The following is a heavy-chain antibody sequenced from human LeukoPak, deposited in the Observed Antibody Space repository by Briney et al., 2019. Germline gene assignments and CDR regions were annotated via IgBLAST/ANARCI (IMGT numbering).Heavy chain of an antibody. J-gene: IGHJ4*02. CDR1: EFTFSSYG. CDR3: AKDGQWLRLFDY. Sequence: GGSLRLSCAASEFTFSSYGILWVRQAPGKGVEGVAVISYDGSNKYYADSVKGRFTISRDNSKNTLYLQMNSLRAEDTAVYYCAKDGQWLRLFDYWGQGTLVTVSS. D-gene: IGHD5-12*01. V-gene: IGHV3-30*18. CDR2: ISYDGSNK.